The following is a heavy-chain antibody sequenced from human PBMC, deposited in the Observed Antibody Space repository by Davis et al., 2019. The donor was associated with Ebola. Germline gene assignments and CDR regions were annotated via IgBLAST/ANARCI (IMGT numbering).Heavy chain of an antibody. CDR1: GFTFSRYS. CDR3: ARGQQWYDIVTGFEP. V-gene: IGHV3-21*01. Sequence: GESLKISCAASGFTFSRYSMNWVRQAPGKGLEWVSSISSSSSYIYYADSVKGRFTISRYNAKNSLYLQMNSLRAEDTAVYYCARGQQWYDIVTGFEPWGHGTLVNVSA. CDR2: ISSSSSYI. D-gene: IGHD3-9*01. J-gene: IGHJ5*02.